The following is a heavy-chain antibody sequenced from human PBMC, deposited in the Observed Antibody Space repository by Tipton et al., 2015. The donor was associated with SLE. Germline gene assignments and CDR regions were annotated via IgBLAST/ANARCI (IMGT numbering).Heavy chain of an antibody. V-gene: IGHV3-23*01. Sequence: SLRLSCAASGFTFSSYAMSWVRQAPGKGPEWVSAISGSGGSTYYADSVKGRFTISRDNSKNTLYLQMNSLRAEDTAVYYCAKDLSSSSAIAVVGVFDYWGQGTLVTVSS. J-gene: IGHJ4*02. D-gene: IGHD6-19*01. CDR1: GFTFSSYA. CDR3: AKDLSSSSAIAVVGVFDY. CDR2: ISGSGGST.